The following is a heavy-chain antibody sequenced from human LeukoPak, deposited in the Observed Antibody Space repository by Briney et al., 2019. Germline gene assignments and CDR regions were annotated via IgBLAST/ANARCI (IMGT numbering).Heavy chain of an antibody. V-gene: IGHV3-74*01. Sequence: PGGSLRLSCAASGFTFSSSWMYWVRQAPGKGLVWVSRIDSDGSDTTYADSVKGRFSISRDNSKNTLYLQINSLRAEDTAVYYCARGEGNYYYDSSGYYSSHFQNWGQGTLVTVSS. CDR2: IDSDGSDT. J-gene: IGHJ1*01. D-gene: IGHD3-22*01. CDR3: ARGEGNYYYDSSGYYSSHFQN. CDR1: GFTFSSSW.